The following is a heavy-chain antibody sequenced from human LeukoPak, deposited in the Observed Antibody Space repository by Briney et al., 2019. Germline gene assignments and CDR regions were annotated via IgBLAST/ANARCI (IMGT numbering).Heavy chain of an antibody. CDR3: SSHYDSSGYGSDY. CDR1: GGTFSSYA. V-gene: IGHV1-69*05. D-gene: IGHD3-22*01. J-gene: IGHJ4*02. Sequence: GASVKVSCKASGGTFSSYAISWVRQAPGQGLEWMGRIIPIFGTANYAQKFQGRVTITTDESTSTAYMELSSLRSEDTAVYYISSHYDSSGYGSDYCGQGTLVTVSS. CDR2: IIPIFGTA.